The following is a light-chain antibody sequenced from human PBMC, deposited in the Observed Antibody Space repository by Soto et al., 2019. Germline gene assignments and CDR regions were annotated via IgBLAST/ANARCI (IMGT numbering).Light chain of an antibody. CDR2: AAS. J-gene: IGKJ4*01. V-gene: IGKV1-9*01. CDR1: QGISSY. CDR3: QQHGSSPLT. Sequence: DIQLTQSPSFLSASVGDRVTITCLASQGISSYLAWYQQKPGKAPKLMIYAASTLQSGVPSRFSGSGSGTEFTLTISRLEPEDVAVYYCQQHGSSPLTLGGGTKVDIK.